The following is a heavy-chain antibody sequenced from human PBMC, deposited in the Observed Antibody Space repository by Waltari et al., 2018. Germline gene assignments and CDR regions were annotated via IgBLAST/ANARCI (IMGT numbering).Heavy chain of an antibody. J-gene: IGHJ4*02. CDR2: ISSSSTYI. CDR1: GFAFSSYP. D-gene: IGHD3-22*01. V-gene: IGHV3-21*02. CDR3: ASVDSSAFSRSFDY. Sequence: QLVESGGGLVKPGGSLRLSCAASGFAFSSYPRNGVRQAPGKGLELVSSISSSSTYIYYADSVKGRVTVSRDNAKNALFLQMSSLRVEDTAVYYCASVDSSAFSRSFDYWGLGTLVTVSS.